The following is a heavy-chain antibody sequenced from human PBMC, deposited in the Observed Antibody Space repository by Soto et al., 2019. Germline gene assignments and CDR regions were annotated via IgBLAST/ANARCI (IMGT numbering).Heavy chain of an antibody. J-gene: IGHJ6*03. CDR2: INHRGNT. V-gene: IGHV4-34*01. CDR3: ARTHYSMDV. CDR1: GGSFSDFH. Sequence: ETLSLTCAVYGGSFSDFHWSWLRQPPGKGLEWNGEINHRGNTNYNPSLKSPVTMTVDTSQNQFSLKMTSVTAADTAVYYCARTHYSMDVWDKGTTVTVSS.